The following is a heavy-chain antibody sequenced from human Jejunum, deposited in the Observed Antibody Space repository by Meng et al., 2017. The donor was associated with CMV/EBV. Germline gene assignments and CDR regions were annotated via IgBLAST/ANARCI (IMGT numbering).Heavy chain of an antibody. D-gene: IGHD2-2*02. CDR1: GFTVSTDY. J-gene: IGHJ6*02. CDR2: IYSTGGT. Sequence: CAASGFTVSTDYVRWVRQAPGKGLEWVSVIYSTGGTYYADSVRGRLAISRDNSKNTVFLQMSSLRAEDTAVYYCARTNLHTHMDVWGQGTTVTVSS. CDR3: ARTNLHTHMDV. V-gene: IGHV3-53*01.